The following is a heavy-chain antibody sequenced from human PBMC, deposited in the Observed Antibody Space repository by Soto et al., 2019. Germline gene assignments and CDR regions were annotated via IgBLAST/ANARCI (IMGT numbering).Heavy chain of an antibody. CDR3: AKGGRNTYYYGSGDAFDI. Sequence: GSLRLSCAASGFTFSSYWMHWVRQAPGKGLEWVSAISGSGGSTYYADSVKGRFTISRDNSKNTLYLQMNSLRAEDTAVYYCAKGGRNTYYYGSGDAFDIWGQGTMVTVSS. D-gene: IGHD3-10*01. V-gene: IGHV3-23*01. CDR2: ISGSGGST. CDR1: GFTFSSYW. J-gene: IGHJ3*02.